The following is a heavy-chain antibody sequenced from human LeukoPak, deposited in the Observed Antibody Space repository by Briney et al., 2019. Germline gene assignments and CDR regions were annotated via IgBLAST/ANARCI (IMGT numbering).Heavy chain of an antibody. V-gene: IGHV3-64*01. J-gene: IGHJ4*02. CDR1: GFTFSSYA. D-gene: IGHD6-13*01. Sequence: GGSLRLSCAASGFTFSSYAMHWVRQAPGKGLEYVSAISSNGGSTYYANSVKGRFTISRDNSKNTLYLQMNSLRAEDTAVYYCAKVAALGTVIAAAAYDYWGQGTLVTVSS. CDR3: AKVAALGTVIAAAAYDY. CDR2: ISSNGGST.